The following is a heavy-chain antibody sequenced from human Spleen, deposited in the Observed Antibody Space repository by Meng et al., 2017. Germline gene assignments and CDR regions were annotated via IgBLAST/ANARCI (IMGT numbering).Heavy chain of an antibody. J-gene: IGHJ3*02. D-gene: IGHD1-26*01. CDR2: ISGSGGST. V-gene: IGHV3-23*01. CDR3: ARQKIGGSYLDAFDI. Sequence: GGSLRLSCAASGFTFSSYAMSWVRQAPGKGLEWVSAISGSGGSTYYADSVKGRFTISRDNSKNTLYLQMNSLRAEDTAVYYCARQKIGGSYLDAFDIWGQGTMVTVSS. CDR1: GFTFSSYA.